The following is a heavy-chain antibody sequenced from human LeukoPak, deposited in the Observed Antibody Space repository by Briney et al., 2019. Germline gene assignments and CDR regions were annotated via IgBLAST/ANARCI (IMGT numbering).Heavy chain of an antibody. Sequence: PSGTLTLTCTVSGDPISSHSGYKWNWIRQAPGKGLEWIGYVYYSGTTSYNPSVNSRVTISVDTSKNQFSLKLTSVTAADTSVYYSAREWSAFDYWGQGTLVTVSS. J-gene: IGHJ4*02. CDR2: VYYSGTT. D-gene: IGHD3-3*01. CDR3: AREWSAFDY. CDR1: GDPISSHSGYK. V-gene: IGHV4-61*08.